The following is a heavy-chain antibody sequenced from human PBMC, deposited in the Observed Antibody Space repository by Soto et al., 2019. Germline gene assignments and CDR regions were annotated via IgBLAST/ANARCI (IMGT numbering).Heavy chain of an antibody. J-gene: IGHJ4*02. V-gene: IGHV3-23*01. CDR2: SSATGAGT. CDR3: AKDRRAGGNYGFYSDF. D-gene: IGHD1-7*01. Sequence: EVQLLESGGGLVQPGGSLRLSCAASGFTFSSYGMTWVRQAPGKGLEWVSFSSATGAGTYYADSVKGRFTISRDNSKNTLYLQMTNLRADDTAVYYCAKDRRAGGNYGFYSDFWGQGALVIVSS. CDR1: GFTFSSYG.